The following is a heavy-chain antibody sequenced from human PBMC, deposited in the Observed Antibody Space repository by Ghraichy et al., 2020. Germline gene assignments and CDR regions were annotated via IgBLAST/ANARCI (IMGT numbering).Heavy chain of an antibody. CDR1: GLTLRYSS. V-gene: IGHV3-23*01. Sequence: GGSLRLSCAASGLTLRYSSMAWVRQAPGKGPEWVSAISGSGDSADSTHYADAVKGRFTISRDISKNTMYLQMSTLTVEDTAVYYCAKRDHVFCSPRTCYLDQWGPGTLVTVSS. CDR3: AKRDHVFCSPRTCYLDQ. J-gene: IGHJ4*02. D-gene: IGHD2-2*01. CDR2: ISGSGDSADST.